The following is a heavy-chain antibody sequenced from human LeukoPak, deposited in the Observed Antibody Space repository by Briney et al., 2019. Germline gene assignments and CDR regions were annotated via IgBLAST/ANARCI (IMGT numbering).Heavy chain of an antibody. CDR1: GYTFTSYY. D-gene: IGHD1-26*01. CDR2: INPSGGST. J-gene: IGHJ4*02. CDR3: ARVAVGATYFGY. V-gene: IGHV1-46*01. Sequence: ASAKVSCKASGYTFTSYYMHWVRQAPGQGLEWMGIINPSGGSTSYAQKFQGRVTMTRDTSTSTVYMELSSLRSEDTAVYYCARVAVGATYFGYWGQGTLVTVSS.